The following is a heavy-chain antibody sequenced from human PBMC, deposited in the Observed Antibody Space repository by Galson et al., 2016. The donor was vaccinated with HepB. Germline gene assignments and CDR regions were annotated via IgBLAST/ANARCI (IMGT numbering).Heavy chain of an antibody. V-gene: IGHV4-31*03. J-gene: IGHJ4*02. Sequence: TLSLTCSVSGGSITAGDHYWSWIRQHPGKGLEFIGYISYSGNTYYIPSLKSRVTISADTSKNHFSLKLSSVTAADTAVYYCARDPGGGGDGGNFDYWGPGTLVAVSS. CDR1: GGSITAGDHY. CDR3: ARDPGGGGDGGNFDY. CDR2: ISYSGNT. D-gene: IGHD2-21*02.